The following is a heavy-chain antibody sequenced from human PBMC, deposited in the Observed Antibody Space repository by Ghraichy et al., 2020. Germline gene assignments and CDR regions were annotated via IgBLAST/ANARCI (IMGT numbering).Heavy chain of an antibody. J-gene: IGHJ4*02. D-gene: IGHD6-13*01. CDR2: ISSTSIQ. CDR3: ARFTSNWLFDH. Sequence: GGSLRLSCAASGFSFSKYEMNWVRQAPGKGLEWISYISSTSIQYYADSVKGRFTISRDNAKNSLYLQMSSLRAEDTAVYYCARFTSNWLFDHWGQGTLVTVSS. CDR1: GFSFSKYE. V-gene: IGHV3-48*03.